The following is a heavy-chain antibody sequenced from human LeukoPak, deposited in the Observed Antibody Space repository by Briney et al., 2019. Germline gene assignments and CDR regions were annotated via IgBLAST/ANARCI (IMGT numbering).Heavy chain of an antibody. CDR2: IIPIFGTA. CDR1: GYTYTSYY. Sequence: ASVKVSCKASGYTYTSYYMHWVRQAPGQGLEWMGGIIPIFGTANYAQKFQGRVTITADESTSTAYMELSSLRSEDTAVYYCARDLGDYDILTGYYSPNWFDPWGQGTLVTVSS. V-gene: IGHV1-69*13. J-gene: IGHJ5*02. D-gene: IGHD3-9*01. CDR3: ARDLGDYDILTGYYSPNWFDP.